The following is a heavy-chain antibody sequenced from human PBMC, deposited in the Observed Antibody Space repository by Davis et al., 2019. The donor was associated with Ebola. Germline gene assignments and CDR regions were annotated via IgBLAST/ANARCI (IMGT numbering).Heavy chain of an antibody. Sequence: ASVKVSCKASAYTFTSYDINWVRQAPGQGLEWMGWINPNSGGTNYAQKFQGRVTMTRDTSISTAYMELSRLRSDDTAVYYCARDSGGGIDYWGQGTLVTVSS. V-gene: IGHV1-2*02. D-gene: IGHD3-10*01. CDR2: INPNSGGT. CDR3: ARDSGGGIDY. J-gene: IGHJ4*02. CDR1: AYTFTSYD.